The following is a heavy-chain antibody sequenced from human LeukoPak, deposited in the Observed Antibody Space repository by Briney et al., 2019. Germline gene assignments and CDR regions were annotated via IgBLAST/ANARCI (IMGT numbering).Heavy chain of an antibody. CDR3: ARDCSSRWGCY. V-gene: IGHV3-21*01. D-gene: IGHD6-13*01. J-gene: IGHJ4*02. CDR1: GFTFSSYS. CDR2: ISSSSSYI. Sequence: GGSVRLSCAASGFTFSSYSMNWVRQAPGKGREWVSSISSSSSYIYYADSVKVRFTISRDNAKNSLYLQKNSLRAEDTAVYYCARDCSSRWGCYWGQGTLVTVS.